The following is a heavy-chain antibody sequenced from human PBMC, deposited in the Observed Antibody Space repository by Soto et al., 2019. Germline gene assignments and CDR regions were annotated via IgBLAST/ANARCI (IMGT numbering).Heavy chain of an antibody. CDR2: INPNSGAT. D-gene: IGHD3-22*01. CDR3: TITYCYDGSGYNDAFDI. CDR1: GYTFIAYE. Sequence: ASVKVSCKASGYTFIAYEMHWVRQAPGQGLEWMGWINPNSGATNYAPRFQGRVTMTRDTSFSTAYMEMSGLRSDDTAVYYCTITYCYDGSGYNDAFDIWGQGTLVTVSS. J-gene: IGHJ3*02. V-gene: IGHV1-2*02.